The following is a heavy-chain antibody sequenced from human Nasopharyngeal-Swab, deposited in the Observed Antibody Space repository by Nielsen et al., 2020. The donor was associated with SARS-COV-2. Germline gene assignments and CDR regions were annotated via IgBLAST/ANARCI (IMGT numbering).Heavy chain of an antibody. CDR1: GFTFSSYW. CDR2: ISGSGGST. CDR3: AREKNLFDI. J-gene: IGHJ3*02. V-gene: IGHV3-23*01. D-gene: IGHD1-14*01. Sequence: GESLKISCAASGFTFSSYWMHWVRQAPGKGLEWVSAISGSGGSTYYADSVKGRFTISRDNSKNTLYLQMNSLRAEDTAVYYCAREKNLFDIWGQGTMVTVSS.